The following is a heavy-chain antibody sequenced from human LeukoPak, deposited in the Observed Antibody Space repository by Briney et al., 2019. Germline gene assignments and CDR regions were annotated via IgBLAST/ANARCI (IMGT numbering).Heavy chain of an antibody. Sequence: GGALRLSCAASGFTFSSNAIHWVRQAPGKGLEWVAVISYDGSKKFYADSVKGRFTISRDNSKNTLYLQMNSLRAEDTAVYSCARDRVPPASGVFTYYMDVWGKGTTVIVSS. CDR2: ISYDGSKK. D-gene: IGHD3-10*01. CDR3: ARDRVPPASGVFTYYMDV. V-gene: IGHV3-30*01. CDR1: GFTFSSNA. J-gene: IGHJ6*03.